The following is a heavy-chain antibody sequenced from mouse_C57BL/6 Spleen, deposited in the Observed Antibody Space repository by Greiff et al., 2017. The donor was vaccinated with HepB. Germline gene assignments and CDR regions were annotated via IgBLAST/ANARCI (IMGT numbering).Heavy chain of an antibody. CDR3: ARDGYYPHWYFDV. J-gene: IGHJ1*03. V-gene: IGHV5-4*01. CDR2: ISDGGSYT. Sequence: EVQLVESGGGLVKPGGSLKLSCAASGFTLGSYAMSWVRQTPERRLEWVATISDGGSYTYYPDNVKGRFTISRDNAKNNLYLQMSHLKSEDTAMYYCARDGYYPHWYFDVWGTGTTVTVSS. CDR1: GFTLGSYA. D-gene: IGHD2-3*01.